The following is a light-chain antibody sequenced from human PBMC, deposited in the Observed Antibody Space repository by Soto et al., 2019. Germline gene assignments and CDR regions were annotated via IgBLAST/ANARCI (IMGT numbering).Light chain of an antibody. Sequence: HSKATQRDTASMTPVPVVTNSSSGSSSNIGSSNVNWYQQLPGTAPKLLIYTNNQRPSGVPDRFSGSKSGTSASLAISGLQSEDEADYYCAAWDGRLNGRVFGTGTKVTVL. CDR3: AAWDGRLNGRV. CDR2: TNN. J-gene: IGLJ1*01. CDR1: SSNIGSSN. V-gene: IGLV1-44*01.